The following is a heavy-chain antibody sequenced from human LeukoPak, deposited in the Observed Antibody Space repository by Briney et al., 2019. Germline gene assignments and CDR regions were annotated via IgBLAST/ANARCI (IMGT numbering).Heavy chain of an antibody. D-gene: IGHD3-22*01. V-gene: IGHV4-59*01. Sequence: SETLSLTCTVSGGSISSYYWSWIRQPPGKGLEWIGYIYYSGSTNYNPSLKSRVTISVDTSKNQFSLKLSSVTAADTAVYYCARDFMHYDSSGHLLGAFDIWGQGTMVTVSS. CDR3: ARDFMHYDSSGHLLGAFDI. CDR2: IYYSGST. J-gene: IGHJ3*02. CDR1: GGSISSYY.